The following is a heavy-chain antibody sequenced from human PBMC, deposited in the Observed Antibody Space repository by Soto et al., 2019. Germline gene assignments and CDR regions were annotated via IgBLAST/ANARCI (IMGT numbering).Heavy chain of an antibody. D-gene: IGHD6-13*01. J-gene: IGHJ5*02. CDR3: ARARYSTNHFWFDP. Sequence: QVQLVQSGAEVKKPGASVKVSCRASGYTFTSYDINWVRQATGQGLEWVGWMNPNSGNTGFAQTFQGRITMTRNTSKSTAYMELSSLRSEDTAVYYCARARYSTNHFWFDPWGQGTLVTVSS. CDR2: MNPNSGNT. CDR1: GYTFTSYD. V-gene: IGHV1-8*01.